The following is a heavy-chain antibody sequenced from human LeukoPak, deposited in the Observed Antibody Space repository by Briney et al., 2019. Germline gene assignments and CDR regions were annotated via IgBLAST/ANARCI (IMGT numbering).Heavy chain of an antibody. D-gene: IGHD2-2*01. Sequence: PSETLSLTCTVSGGSISSNYWSWIGQPPGKGLEGFGYIHDSGITNYNLSLRSRVTMSVDTSKNQFSLKLRSVTPADTAVYYCARDMTRPYFFDHWGQGTLVTASS. J-gene: IGHJ4*02. CDR3: ARDMTRPYFFDH. CDR2: IHDSGIT. CDR1: GGSISSNY. V-gene: IGHV4-59*01.